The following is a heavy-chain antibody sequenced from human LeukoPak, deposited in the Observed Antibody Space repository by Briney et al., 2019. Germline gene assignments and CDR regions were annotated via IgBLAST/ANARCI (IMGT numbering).Heavy chain of an antibody. J-gene: IGHJ3*02. CDR3: ARLPGSVYCSGGSCSNAFDI. D-gene: IGHD2-15*01. Sequence: SETLSLTCAVSGYSISSDYYWGWIRQPPGQGLEWIGTIYHSGSSYYNPSLKSRDTISVDTSKNQFSLKLSSVTAADTAVYYCARLPGSVYCSGGSCSNAFDIWGQGTMVTVSS. V-gene: IGHV4-38-2*01. CDR1: GYSISSDYY. CDR2: IYHSGSS.